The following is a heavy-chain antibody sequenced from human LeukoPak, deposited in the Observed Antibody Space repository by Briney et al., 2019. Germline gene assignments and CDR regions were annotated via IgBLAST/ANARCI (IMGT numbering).Heavy chain of an antibody. CDR3: AKDGRYSSGWYDAIGDY. D-gene: IGHD6-19*01. V-gene: IGHV3-30*18. J-gene: IGHJ4*02. Sequence: GGSLRLSCAASGFTFSSYGMHWVRQAPGKGLEWVAVISYDGSNKYYADSVKGRFTISRDNSKNTLYLQMNSLRAEDTAVYYCAKDGRYSSGWYDAIGDYWGQGTLVTVSS. CDR1: GFTFSSYG. CDR2: ISYDGSNK.